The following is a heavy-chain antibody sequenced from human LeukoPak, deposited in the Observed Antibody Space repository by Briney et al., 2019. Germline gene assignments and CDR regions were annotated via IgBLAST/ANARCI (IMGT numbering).Heavy chain of an antibody. J-gene: IGHJ4*02. CDR3: ASGMALEIGFDY. CDR2: IYTSGST. CDR1: GGSISSYY. D-gene: IGHD1-1*01. Sequence: PSETLSLTCTVSGGSISSYYWSWIRQPPGKGLEWIGYIYTSGSTNYNPSLKSRVTISVDTSKNQFSLKLSFVTAADTAVYYCASGMALEIGFDYWGQGTLVTVSS. V-gene: IGHV4-4*09.